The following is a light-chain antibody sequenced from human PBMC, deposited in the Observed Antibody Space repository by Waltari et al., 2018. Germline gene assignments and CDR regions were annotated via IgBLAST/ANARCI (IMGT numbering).Light chain of an antibody. Sequence: QSALPQPRSVSGSPGHSVHTPCTGPSAYIGGYSNVAWYQQHPGTAPKLIIYDVYTRPSGVPDRFSGSKSGTTASLTISGLQADDEANYYCFSYAGSYTLGVFGVGTKVAVL. J-gene: IGLJ1*01. CDR2: DVY. CDR3: FSYAGSYTLGV. V-gene: IGLV2-11*01. CDR1: SAYIGGYSN.